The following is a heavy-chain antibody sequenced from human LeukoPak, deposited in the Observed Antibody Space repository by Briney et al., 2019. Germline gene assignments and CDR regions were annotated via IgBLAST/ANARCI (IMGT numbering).Heavy chain of an antibody. V-gene: IGHV1-69*13. CDR1: GGTFISYA. CDR3: ASTLYRSSTSCNAGWDNWFDP. Sequence: ASVKVSCKASGGTFISYAISWVRQAPGQGLEWMGGIIPIFGTANYAQKFQGRVTITADESTSTAYMELSSLRSEDTAVYYCASTLYRSSTSCNAGWDNWFDPWGQGTLVTVSS. J-gene: IGHJ5*02. CDR2: IIPIFGTA. D-gene: IGHD2-2*01.